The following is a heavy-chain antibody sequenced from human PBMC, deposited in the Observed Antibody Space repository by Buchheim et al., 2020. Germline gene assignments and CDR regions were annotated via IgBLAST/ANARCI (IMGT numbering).Heavy chain of an antibody. CDR2: ISGSGGST. V-gene: IGHV3-23*01. CDR1: GFTFSSYA. CDR3: AKIAIAVAGTAPGFFDY. J-gene: IGHJ4*02. Sequence: EVQLLESGGGLVQPGGSLRLSCAASGFTFSSYAMSWVRQAPGKGLEWVSAISGSGGSTYYADSVKGRFTFSRGNSKNTLYLQMNSRTAEDTAVYYCAKIAIAVAGTAPGFFDYWGQGTL. D-gene: IGHD6-19*01.